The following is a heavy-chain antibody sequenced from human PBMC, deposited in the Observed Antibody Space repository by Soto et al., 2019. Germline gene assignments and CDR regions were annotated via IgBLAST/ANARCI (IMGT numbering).Heavy chain of an antibody. V-gene: IGHV4-59*02. CDR2: IYASGSP. CDR3: ARGVGSSPPQY. Sequence: PSETLSLTCTISGGSVSVYYWSWIRQSTGQGLEWIGYIYASGSPYYNPSLRSQVTISADTSKNQISLKLTSPTAADTAVYYCARGVGSSPPQYWGRGTLVTVSS. D-gene: IGHD1-26*01. J-gene: IGHJ4*02. CDR1: GGSVSVYY.